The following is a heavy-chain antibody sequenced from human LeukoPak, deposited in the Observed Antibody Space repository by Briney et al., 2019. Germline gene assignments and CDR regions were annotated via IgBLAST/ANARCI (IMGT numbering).Heavy chain of an antibody. CDR1: GFTFSSYA. D-gene: IGHD5-12*01. V-gene: IGHV3-23*01. CDR3: ARGYSGYDPPLPDY. J-gene: IGHJ4*02. CDR2: ISGSGGST. Sequence: PGGSLRLSCAASGFTFSSYAMSWVRQAPGKGLEWVSAISGSGGSTYYADSVKGRFTISRDNSKNTLYLQMNSLRAEDTAVYHCARGYSGYDPPLPDYWGQGTLVTVSS.